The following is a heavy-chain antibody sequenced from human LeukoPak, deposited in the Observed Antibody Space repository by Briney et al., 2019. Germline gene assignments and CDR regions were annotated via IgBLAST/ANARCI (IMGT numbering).Heavy chain of an antibody. Sequence: VASVKVSCKASGYTFTGYFMHWVRQAPGQGLEWMGWINPNSGGTNYAQKFQGRVTMTRDTSISTAYMELSRLRSDDTAVYYCARDWYCSGGSCYDCFDPWGQGTLVTVSS. D-gene: IGHD2-15*01. J-gene: IGHJ5*02. CDR2: INPNSGGT. V-gene: IGHV1-2*02. CDR1: GYTFTGYF. CDR3: ARDWYCSGGSCYDCFDP.